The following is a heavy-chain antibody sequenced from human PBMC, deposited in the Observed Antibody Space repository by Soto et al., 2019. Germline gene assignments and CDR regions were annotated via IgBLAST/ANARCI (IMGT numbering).Heavy chain of an antibody. J-gene: IGHJ6*03. D-gene: IGHD6-19*01. CDR3: ARGRYSSGWTTGRYYYYYMDV. CDR2: IIPILGIA. CDR1: GGTFSSYT. Sequence: QVQLVQSGAEVKKPGSSVKVSCKASGGTFSSYTISWVRQAPGQGLEWMGRIIPILGIANYAQKFQGRVTINADKSTSTGYMELSSLRAADTAVYYCARGRYSSGWTTGRYYYYYMDVWGKGTTVTVSS. V-gene: IGHV1-69*02.